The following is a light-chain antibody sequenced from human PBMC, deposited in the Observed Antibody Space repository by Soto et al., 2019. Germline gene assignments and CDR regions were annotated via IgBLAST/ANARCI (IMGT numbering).Light chain of an antibody. V-gene: IGKV3-15*01. CDR1: QSVNVN. CDR3: QQYKHWPPYT. CDR2: GAS. J-gene: IGKJ2*01. Sequence: EVVLTQSPATRSLSPGERATLSCRASQSVNVNLAWHQQKPGQAPRLLIYGASTRAAGVPARFTGSGSGTEFTLTISSLQSDDFAVYYCQQYKHWPPYTFGQGTKLEIK.